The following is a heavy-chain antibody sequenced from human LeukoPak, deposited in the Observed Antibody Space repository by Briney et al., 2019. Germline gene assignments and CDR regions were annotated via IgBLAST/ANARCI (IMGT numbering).Heavy chain of an antibody. CDR2: ISDEGRRK. V-gene: IGHV3-30*18. J-gene: IGHJ4*02. D-gene: IGHD4-17*01. CDR3: AKRPSDYGDYVSYFDY. Sequence: GGSLRLSCAASGFSFISYGMHWVRQAPGKGLEWVGVISDEGRRKDYADSVKGRFTISRDNSKDTLYLQMNSLRAEDTAVYYCAKRPSDYGDYVSYFDYWGQGTLVTVSS. CDR1: GFSFISYG.